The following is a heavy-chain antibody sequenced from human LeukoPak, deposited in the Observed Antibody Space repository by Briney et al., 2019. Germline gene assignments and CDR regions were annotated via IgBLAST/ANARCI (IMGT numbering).Heavy chain of an antibody. Sequence: RAGGSLRLSCAASGFTFDDFAMHWVRQAPGKGLEWVSGITWNSGSIGYADSVKGRFTISRDNAKNSLYLQMNSLRVEDTALYYCAKDMELGALRNWGQGTLVTVSS. CDR2: ITWNSGSI. J-gene: IGHJ4*02. V-gene: IGHV3-9*01. D-gene: IGHD1-1*01. CDR3: AKDMELGALRN. CDR1: GFTFDDFA.